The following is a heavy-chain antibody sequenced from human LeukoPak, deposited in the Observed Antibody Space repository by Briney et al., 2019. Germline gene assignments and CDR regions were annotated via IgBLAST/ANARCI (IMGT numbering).Heavy chain of an antibody. J-gene: IGHJ4*02. CDR3: AKGHYYGSGSLDY. D-gene: IGHD3-10*01. CDR1: GFTFDIYG. Sequence: GGSLRLSCAASGFTFDIYGMSWVRQAPGKGLGWVSAIGGRDVSTYYADSVKGRFTISRDNSKNTLYVQMNSLRAEDTAVYYCAKGHYYGSGSLDYWGQGTLVTVSS. V-gene: IGHV3-23*01. CDR2: IGGRDVST.